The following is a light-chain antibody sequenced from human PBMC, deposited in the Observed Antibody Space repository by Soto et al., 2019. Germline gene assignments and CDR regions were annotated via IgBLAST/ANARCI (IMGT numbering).Light chain of an antibody. CDR1: KLGDKY. Sequence: SYELTQPPSVSVSPGQTASITCSGDKLGDKYACWYQQKPGQSPVLVIYQDSKRPSGIPERFSGSNSGNTATLTISGTQAMDEADYYCQAWDSSTVLFGGGTKVTVL. V-gene: IGLV3-1*01. CDR3: QAWDSSTVL. J-gene: IGLJ2*01. CDR2: QDS.